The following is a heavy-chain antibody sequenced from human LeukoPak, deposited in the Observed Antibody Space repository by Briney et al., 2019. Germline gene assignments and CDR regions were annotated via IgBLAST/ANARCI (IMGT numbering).Heavy chain of an antibody. CDR1: GGTFSSYA. Sequence: GASVKVSCKASGGTFSSYAISWVRQAPGQGLKWMGRIIPIFGTANYAQKFQGRVTITTDESTSTAYMELSSLRSEDTAVYYCARGLTGTTLGAFDIWGQGTMVTVSS. D-gene: IGHD1-7*01. J-gene: IGHJ3*02. CDR3: ARGLTGTTLGAFDI. CDR2: IIPIFGTA. V-gene: IGHV1-69*05.